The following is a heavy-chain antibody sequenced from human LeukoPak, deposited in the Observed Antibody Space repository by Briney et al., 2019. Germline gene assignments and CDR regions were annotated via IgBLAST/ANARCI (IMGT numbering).Heavy chain of an antibody. CDR1: GLSFSTYS. Sequence: PGGSLRPSCAASGLSFSTYSMNWVRQAPGKGLEWVSSISSSSIYRYYADSVKGRFTISRDNAKKSLYLQMNSLRAEDTAVYYCAREGWELSAFDIWGQGTMVTVSS. CDR2: ISSSSIYR. J-gene: IGHJ3*02. V-gene: IGHV3-21*01. CDR3: AREGWELSAFDI. D-gene: IGHD1-26*01.